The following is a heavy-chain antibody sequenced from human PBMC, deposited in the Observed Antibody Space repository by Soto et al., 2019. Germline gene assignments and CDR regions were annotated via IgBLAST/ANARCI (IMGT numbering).Heavy chain of an antibody. D-gene: IGHD3-9*01. CDR2: IYHSGST. CDR1: GYSISSGYY. V-gene: IGHV4-38-2*02. J-gene: IGHJ5*02. CDR3: ARDRMNCDILTGYYSRWFDP. Sequence: SETLSLTCAVSGYSISSGYYWGWIRQPPGKGLEWIGSIYHSGSTYYNPSLKSRVTISVDTSKNQFSLKLSSVTAADTAVYYCARDRMNCDILTGYYSRWFDPWGQGTLVTVSS.